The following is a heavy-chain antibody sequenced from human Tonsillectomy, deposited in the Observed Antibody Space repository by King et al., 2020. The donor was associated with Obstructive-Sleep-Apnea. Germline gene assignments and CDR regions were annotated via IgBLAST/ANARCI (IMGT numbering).Heavy chain of an antibody. V-gene: IGHV4-39*07. CDR1: GGSISSSSYY. J-gene: IGHJ4*02. D-gene: IGHD3-22*01. Sequence: LQLQESGPGLVKPSETLSLTCTVSGGSISSSSYYWGWIRQPPGKGLEWIGSIYYSGSTYYNPSLKSRVTISVDTSKNQFSLKLSSVTAAHTAVYYCARGLDNSSGYYYPYFDYWGQGTLVTVSS. CDR3: ARGLDNSSGYYYPYFDY. CDR2: IYYSGST.